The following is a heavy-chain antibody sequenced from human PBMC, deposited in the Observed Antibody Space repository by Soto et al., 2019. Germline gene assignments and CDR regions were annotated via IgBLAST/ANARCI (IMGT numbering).Heavy chain of an antibody. J-gene: IGHJ4*02. CDR2: IYHSGST. Sequence: QVQLQESGPGLVKPSGTLSLTCAVSGGSISSSNWWRWVRQHPGKGLEWIGEIYHSGSTNYNPSLKSRVAISVDKSKNQFSLKLSSVTAADTAVYYGARAPLAARLQRFYYWGQGTLVTVSS. CDR3: ARAPLAARLQRFYY. CDR1: GGSISSSNW. D-gene: IGHD6-6*01. V-gene: IGHV4-4*02.